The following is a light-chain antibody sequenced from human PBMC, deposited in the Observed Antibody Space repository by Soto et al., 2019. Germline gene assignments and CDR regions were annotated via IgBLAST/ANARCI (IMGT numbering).Light chain of an antibody. CDR3: CSYAGSSTNWV. CDR2: AVS. CDR1: SSDVGSYTL. V-gene: IGLV2-23*02. J-gene: IGLJ3*02. Sequence: QSVLTQPASVSGSPGQSITISCTGTSSDVGSYTLVSWYQQHPGKAPKLMIYAVSKRPSGVSNRFSGSQSGNTASRTISGLQAEDEADYDCCSYAGSSTNWVFGGGTKLTVL.